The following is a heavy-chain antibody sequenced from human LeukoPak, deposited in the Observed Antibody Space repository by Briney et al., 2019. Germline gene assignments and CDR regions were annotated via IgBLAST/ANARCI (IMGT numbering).Heavy chain of an antibody. D-gene: IGHD3-3*01. CDR2: ITISSSYI. CDR1: GFTFSSYS. V-gene: IGHV3-21*01. J-gene: IGHJ4*02. CDR3: ARGRLKKYDFWSGYHDY. Sequence: GGSLRLSCAASGFTFSSYSMDWVRQAPGKGLEWVSSITISSSYIYYADSVRGRFTISRDNAKNSLYLQMNSLRAEDTAVYYCARGRLKKYDFWSGYHDYWGQGTLVTVSS.